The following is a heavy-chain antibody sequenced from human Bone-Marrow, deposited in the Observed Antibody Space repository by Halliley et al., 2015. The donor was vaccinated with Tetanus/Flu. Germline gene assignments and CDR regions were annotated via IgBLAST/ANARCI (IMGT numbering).Heavy chain of an antibody. CDR1: GFTFNIYA. J-gene: IGHJ5*02. V-gene: IGHV3-21*06. Sequence: AASGFTFNIYALHWVRQAPGKGLEWVSSISSRSTYINYAESLKGRFTISRDNAQNTLFLQMNSLGAEDTALYYCVREGTWLSAFDPWGQGILVTVSS. CDR2: ISSRSTYI. CDR3: VREGTWLSAFDP. D-gene: IGHD3-9*01.